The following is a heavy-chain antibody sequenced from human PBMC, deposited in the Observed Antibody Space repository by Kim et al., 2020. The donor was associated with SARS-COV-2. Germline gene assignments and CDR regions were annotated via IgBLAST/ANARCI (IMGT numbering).Heavy chain of an antibody. CDR2: IYYSGST. CDR1: GGSISSGGYY. D-gene: IGHD5-18*01. V-gene: IGHV4-31*03. Sequence: SETLSLTCTVSGGSISSGGYYWSWIRQHPGKGLEWIGYIYYSGSTYYNPSLKSRVTISVDTSKNQFSLKLSSVTAADTAVYYCARAGGSYGYTDYWGQGTLVTVSS. CDR3: ARAGGSYGYTDY. J-gene: IGHJ4*02.